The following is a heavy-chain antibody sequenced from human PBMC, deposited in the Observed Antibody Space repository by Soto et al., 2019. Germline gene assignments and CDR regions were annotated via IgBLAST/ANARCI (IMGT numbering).Heavy chain of an antibody. Sequence: QLQLQESGPGLVKPSETLSLTCTVSGGSISSSSHYWGWIRQPPGKGLEWIGTIYYSGGTYYKPSLKSRVTISVDTSKNQCSLNLRSMTATDTAVYYCARLGGTVTTFDYWGQGTLVTVSS. CDR1: GGSISSSSHY. V-gene: IGHV4-39*01. CDR2: IYYSGGT. CDR3: ARLGGTVTTFDY. D-gene: IGHD4-17*01. J-gene: IGHJ4*02.